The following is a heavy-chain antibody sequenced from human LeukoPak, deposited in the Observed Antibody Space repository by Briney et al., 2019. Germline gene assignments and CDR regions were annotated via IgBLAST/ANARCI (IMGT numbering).Heavy chain of an antibody. J-gene: IGHJ5*02. V-gene: IGHV1-46*01. Sequence: ASVKVSCKASGYTFTSYYMHWVRQAPGQGLEWMGLINPTGGSTGYAQKFQGRVTMTRDMSASTDYMELSSLRSEDTAIYYCARDNSVGDNAWWFDPWGQGTLVTVSS. CDR3: ARDNSVGDNAWWFDP. D-gene: IGHD1-26*01. CDR1: GYTFTSYY. CDR2: INPTGGST.